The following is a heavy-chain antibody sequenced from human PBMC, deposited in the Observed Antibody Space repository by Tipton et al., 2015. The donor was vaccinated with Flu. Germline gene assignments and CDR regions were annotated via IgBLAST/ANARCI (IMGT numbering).Heavy chain of an antibody. Sequence: SLRLSCTASGITFSSYAMSWVRQAPGKGLEWVAAISGSGDRTFYADSVRGRFTIYRDDSKNTLYLQMNSLRADDTAVYYFTTARGGLWAQPYFGFWTGHFPFDNWGQGTLVTVSS. CDR2: ISGSGDRT. V-gene: IGHV3-23*01. CDR3: TTARGGLWAQPYFGFWTGHFPFDN. J-gene: IGHJ4*02. D-gene: IGHD3/OR15-3a*01. CDR1: GITFSSYA.